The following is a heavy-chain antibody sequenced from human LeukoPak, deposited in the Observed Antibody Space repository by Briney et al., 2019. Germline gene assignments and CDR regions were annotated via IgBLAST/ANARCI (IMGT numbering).Heavy chain of an antibody. V-gene: IGHV3-23*01. CDR3: AKCPRGGYNYFDY. CDR1: GFTFSSYA. D-gene: IGHD5-12*01. J-gene: IGHJ4*02. CDR2: ISGSGGST. Sequence: GGSLRLSCAASGFTFSSYAMHWVRQAPGKGLEWVSAISGSGGSTYYADSVKGRFTISRDNSKNTLYLQMNSLRAEDTAVYYCAKCPRGGYNYFDYWGQGTLVTVSS.